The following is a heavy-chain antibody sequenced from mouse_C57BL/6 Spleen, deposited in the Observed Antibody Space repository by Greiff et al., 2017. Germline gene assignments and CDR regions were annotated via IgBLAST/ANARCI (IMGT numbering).Heavy chain of an antibody. D-gene: IGHD2-5*01. J-gene: IGHJ4*01. CDR3: ARPAYYSNYDYAMDY. V-gene: IGHV1-53*01. CDR1: GYTFTSYW. CDR2: INPSNGGT. Sequence: VQLQQSGTELVKPGASVKLSCKASGYTFTSYWMHWVKQRPGQGLEWIGNINPSNGGTNYNEKFKSKATLTVDKSSSTAYMQLSSLTSEDSAVYYCARPAYYSNYDYAMDYWGQGTSVTVSS.